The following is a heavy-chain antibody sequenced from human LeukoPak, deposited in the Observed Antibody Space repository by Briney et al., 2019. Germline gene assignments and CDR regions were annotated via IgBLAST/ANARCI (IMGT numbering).Heavy chain of an antibody. D-gene: IGHD2-2*01. J-gene: IGHJ4*02. V-gene: IGHV3-21*01. CDR1: GFTFSTYA. CDR2: ITGDSAYI. CDR3: ARYRVSSSTSYIDF. Sequence: GGSLRLSCAASGFTFSTYAMNWVRQAPGEGLKWVSCITGDSAYIYYADSVKGRFTISRDNAKNSLYLQMNSLRAEDTAVYYCARYRVSSSTSYIDFWGQGTLVTVSS.